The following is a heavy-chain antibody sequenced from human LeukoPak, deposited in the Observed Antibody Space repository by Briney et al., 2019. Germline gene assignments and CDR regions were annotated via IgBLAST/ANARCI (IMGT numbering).Heavy chain of an antibody. Sequence: ASVKVSCKASGYTFAIYGISWVRQAPGQGLEWMAWISPYDGDTNYAQNFEGRVTMTTETSTSTAYMELRSLRSDDTAMYYCARDYCTRGGDCYKEDLFDPWGQGTLVTGSS. J-gene: IGHJ5*02. V-gene: IGHV1-18*01. CDR1: GYTFAIYG. D-gene: IGHD2-21*02. CDR3: ARDYCTRGGDCYKEDLFDP. CDR2: ISPYDGDT.